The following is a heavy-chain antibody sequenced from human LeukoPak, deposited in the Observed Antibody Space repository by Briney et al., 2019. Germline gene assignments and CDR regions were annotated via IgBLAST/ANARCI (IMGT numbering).Heavy chain of an antibody. J-gene: IGHJ6*03. CDR1: GGSFSGYY. CDR2: INHSGST. Sequence: SETLSLTCAVYGGSFSGYYWSWIRQPPGKGLEWIGEINHSGSTNYNPSLKSRVTISVDTSKNQLSLKLSSVTAADTAVYYCARTPQQYYDFWSANYYYYMDVWGKGTTVTVSS. D-gene: IGHD3-3*01. CDR3: ARTPQQYYDFWSANYYYYMDV. V-gene: IGHV4-34*01.